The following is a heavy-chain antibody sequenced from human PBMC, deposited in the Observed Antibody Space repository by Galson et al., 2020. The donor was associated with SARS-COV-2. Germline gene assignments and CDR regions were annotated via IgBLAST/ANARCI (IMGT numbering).Heavy chain of an antibody. V-gene: IGHV3-23*01. Sequence: GESLKISCAASGFTFSSYAMSWVRQAPGKGLEWVSAISGSGGSTYYADSVKGRFTISRDNSKNTLYLQMNSLRAEDTAVYYCAKQSDYGDYGLLDYWGQGTLVPVPS. D-gene: IGHD4-17*01. CDR1: GFTFSSYA. J-gene: IGHJ4*02. CDR3: AKQSDYGDYGLLDY. CDR2: ISGSGGST.